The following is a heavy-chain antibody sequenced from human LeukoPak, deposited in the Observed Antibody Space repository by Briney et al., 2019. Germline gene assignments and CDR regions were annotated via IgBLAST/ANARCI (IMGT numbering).Heavy chain of an antibody. CDR3: AREPALYYFDY. D-gene: IGHD2-2*01. CDR1: GFTFSSYR. V-gene: IGHV3-21*01. Sequence: GGSLRLSCAASGFTFSSYRMNWVRQAPGKGLEWVSSISSSSSYIYYADSVKGRFTISRDNAKNSLYLQMNSLRAEDTAVYYCAREPALYYFDYWGQGTLVTVSS. CDR2: ISSSSSYI. J-gene: IGHJ4*02.